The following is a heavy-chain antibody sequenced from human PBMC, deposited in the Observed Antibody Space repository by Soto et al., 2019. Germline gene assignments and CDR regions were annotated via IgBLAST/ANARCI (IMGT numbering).Heavy chain of an antibody. CDR1: GYTFTSYG. J-gene: IGHJ5*02. Sequence: GASVKVSCTASGYTFTSYGISWVRQAPGQGLEWMGWINPYNGNTKYAQRLQGRVTMTTDTSTSTAYMELRSLRAEDTAVYYCARLGPYASGSYSFRYNWFDPWGQGTLVTVSS. V-gene: IGHV1-18*01. CDR3: ARLGPYASGSYSFRYNWFDP. D-gene: IGHD3-10*01. CDR2: INPYNGNT.